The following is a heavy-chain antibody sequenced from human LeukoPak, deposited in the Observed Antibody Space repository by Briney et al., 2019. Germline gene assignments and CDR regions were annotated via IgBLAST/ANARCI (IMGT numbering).Heavy chain of an antibody. J-gene: IGHJ4*02. Sequence: GGSLRLSCAASGFTFSSYSMNWVRQAPGKGLEWVSSISSSSSYIYYADSVKGRFTISRDNAKNSLYLQMNSLRAEDKAVYYCARVFSSGYYYGDFDYWGQGTLVTVSS. D-gene: IGHD3-22*01. CDR1: GFTFSSYS. CDR3: ARVFSSGYYYGDFDY. CDR2: ISSSSSYI. V-gene: IGHV3-21*01.